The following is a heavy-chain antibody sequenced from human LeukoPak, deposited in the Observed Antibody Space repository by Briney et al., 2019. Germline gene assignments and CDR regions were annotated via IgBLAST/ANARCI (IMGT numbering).Heavy chain of an antibody. V-gene: IGHV3-30*02. J-gene: IGHJ4*02. CDR2: IRYDGSNK. Sequence: GGSLRLSCAASGFTFSSYGMHWVRQAPGKGLEWVAFIRYDGSNKYYADSVKGRFTISRDNSKNTLYLQMNSLRAEDTAVYYCARTYYYGSGMYYWGQGTLVTVSS. D-gene: IGHD3-10*01. CDR3: ARTYYYGSGMYY. CDR1: GFTFSSYG.